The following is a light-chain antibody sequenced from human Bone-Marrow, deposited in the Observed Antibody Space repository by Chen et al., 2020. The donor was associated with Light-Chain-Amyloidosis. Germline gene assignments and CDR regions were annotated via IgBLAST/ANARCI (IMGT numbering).Light chain of an antibody. J-gene: IGKJ4*01. CDR2: AES. Sequence: DIQMTQSPSSLSASIGDRVTLTCRASQSISTYLNWYPQKPGKAPKLLIYAESSLQSGVPSRFSGSGSGTEFTLTISSLQPEDFAKYYCQQSYITPQVTFGGGTKVEIK. V-gene: IGKV1-39*01. CDR1: QSISTY. CDR3: QQSYITPQVT.